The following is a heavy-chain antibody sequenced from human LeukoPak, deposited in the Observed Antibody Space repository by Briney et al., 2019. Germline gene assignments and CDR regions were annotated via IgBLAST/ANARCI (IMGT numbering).Heavy chain of an antibody. J-gene: IGHJ4*02. CDR3: GRINSDYDYGVDN. V-gene: IGHV1-18*01. CDR2: ISADNGKT. D-gene: IGHD5-12*01. Sequence: GASVKVSCKASGYTFSKYAISWVRQAPGQGLEWMGWISADNGKTNYAQKVQDRVTMTADTSRRTVYMELRSLRSDDTAVYYCGRINSDYDYGVDNWGQGTLVTVSS. CDR1: GYTFSKYA.